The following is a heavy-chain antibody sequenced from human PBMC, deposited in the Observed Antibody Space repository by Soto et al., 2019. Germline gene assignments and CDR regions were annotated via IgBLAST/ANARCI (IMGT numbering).Heavy chain of an antibody. CDR2: IIPIFGTA. Sequence: SVKVSCKASGGTFSSYAISWVRQAPGQGLEWMGGIIPIFGTANYAQKFQGRVTITADESTSTAYMELSSLRSEDTAVYYCASSREVATNWFDPWGQGTLVTVSS. V-gene: IGHV1-69*13. CDR3: ASSREVATNWFDP. J-gene: IGHJ5*02. D-gene: IGHD2-15*01. CDR1: GGTFSSYA.